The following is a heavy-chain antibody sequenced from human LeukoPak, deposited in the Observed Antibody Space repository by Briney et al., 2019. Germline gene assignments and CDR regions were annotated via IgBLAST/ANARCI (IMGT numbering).Heavy chain of an antibody. V-gene: IGHV3-23*01. J-gene: IGHJ3*02. CDR2: ISGSGGST. D-gene: IGHD1-26*01. Sequence: GGSLRLSCAASGFTFSSYAMSWVRQAPGKGLEWVSAISGSGGSTYYADSVKGRFTISRDNSKNTLYLQMNSLRAEDTAVYYCASHSGSYYGGDAFDIWGQGTMVTASS. CDR3: ASHSGSYYGGDAFDI. CDR1: GFTFSSYA.